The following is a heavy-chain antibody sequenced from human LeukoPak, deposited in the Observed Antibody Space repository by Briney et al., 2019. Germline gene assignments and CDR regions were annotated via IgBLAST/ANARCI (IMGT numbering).Heavy chain of an antibody. CDR3: AETLYLNYDFWSGYYPGAFDI. V-gene: IGHV3-23*01. CDR1: GFTFSSYA. Sequence: GGSLRLSCAAPGFTFSSYAMSWVRQAPGKGLEWVPAISGSGGSTYYADSAKGRFTISRDNSKNTLYLQMNSLRAEDTAVYYCAETLYLNYDFWSGYYPGAFDIWGQGTMVTVSS. J-gene: IGHJ3*02. D-gene: IGHD3-3*01. CDR2: ISGSGGST.